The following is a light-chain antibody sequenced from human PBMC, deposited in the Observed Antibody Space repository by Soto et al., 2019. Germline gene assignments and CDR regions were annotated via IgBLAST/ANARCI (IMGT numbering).Light chain of an antibody. CDR1: QSISSY. J-gene: IGKJ2*01. CDR2: AAS. V-gene: IGKV1-39*01. Sequence: DIQMTQSPSSLSASVGDRVTITCRASQSISSYLNWYQQKPGKAPKVLIYAASSLQSGVPSRFSGSGSGTDFTLTISSLQPEDFATYYCQQSYSTPYTFGQGTKLGIK. CDR3: QQSYSTPYT.